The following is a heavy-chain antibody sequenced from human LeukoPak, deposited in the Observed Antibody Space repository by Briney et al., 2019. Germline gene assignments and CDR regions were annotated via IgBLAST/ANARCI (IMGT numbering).Heavy chain of an antibody. Sequence: GGALRLSCAASGFTFSAYRMSWVRQAPGKGLEWVADINQDGSETYHVASMKGRFTISRDNAKNSLYLQMNSLKTEDTAVCYCTSLTTTTLDSWGQGTLVTVSS. CDR3: TSLTTTTLDS. D-gene: IGHD1-14*01. CDR2: INQDGSET. CDR1: GFTFSAYR. J-gene: IGHJ4*02. V-gene: IGHV3-7*05.